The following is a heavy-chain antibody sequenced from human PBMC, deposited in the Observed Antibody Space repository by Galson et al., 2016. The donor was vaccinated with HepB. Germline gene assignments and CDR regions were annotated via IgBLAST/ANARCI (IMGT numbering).Heavy chain of an antibody. J-gene: IGHJ4*02. CDR1: GFIFSNFA. CDR3: ARPGDDYGDYPEGEYFDS. Sequence: SLRLSCAASGFIFSNFAMHWVRQAPGKGLEWVAVISYDGNTKYYADSVKGRFTISRDISKNTLYLQMNSLKVEDTAVYYCARPGDDYGDYPEGEYFDSWGQGTLVTVPS. V-gene: IGHV3-30-3*01. CDR2: ISYDGNTK. D-gene: IGHD4-17*01.